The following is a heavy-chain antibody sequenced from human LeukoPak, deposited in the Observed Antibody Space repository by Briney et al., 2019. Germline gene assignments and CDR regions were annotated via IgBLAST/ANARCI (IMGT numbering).Heavy chain of an antibody. D-gene: IGHD3-10*01. J-gene: IGHJ4*02. CDR2: IYYSGST. CDR3: ARSTRAKYGSGRRFDY. Sequence: SETLSLTCTVSGGSISSSSYYWGWIRQPPGKGLEWIGSIYYSGSTYYNPSLKSRVTISVDTSKNQFSLKLSSVTAADTAMYYCARSTRAKYGSGRRFDYWGQGTLVTVSS. V-gene: IGHV4-39*07. CDR1: GGSISSSSYY.